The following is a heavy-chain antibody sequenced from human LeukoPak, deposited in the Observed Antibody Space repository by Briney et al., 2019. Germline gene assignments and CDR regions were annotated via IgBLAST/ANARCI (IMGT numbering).Heavy chain of an antibody. V-gene: IGHV1-3*01. Sequence: ASVKVSCKASGYTFTGYHMHWVRQAPGQRLEWMGWINAGNGNTKYSQKFQGRVTITRDTSASTAYMELSSLRSEDTAVYYCARVTSRCNWNDVQAFDIWGQGTMVTVSS. D-gene: IGHD1-1*01. CDR2: INAGNGNT. J-gene: IGHJ3*02. CDR1: GYTFTGYH. CDR3: ARVTSRCNWNDVQAFDI.